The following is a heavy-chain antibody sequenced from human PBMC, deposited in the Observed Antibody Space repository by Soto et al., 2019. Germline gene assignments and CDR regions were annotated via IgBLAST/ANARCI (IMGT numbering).Heavy chain of an antibody. CDR1: GGTFSSYA. CDR2: IIPIFGTA. J-gene: IGHJ3*02. V-gene: IGHV1-69*13. CDR3: ARDNTVSDAFDI. Sequence: RASVKVSCKASGGTFSSYAISWVRQAPGQGLEWMGGIIPIFGTANYAQKFQGRVTITADESTSTAYMELSSLRSEDTAVYYCARDNTVSDAFDIWGQGTMVTVSS. D-gene: IGHD4-17*01.